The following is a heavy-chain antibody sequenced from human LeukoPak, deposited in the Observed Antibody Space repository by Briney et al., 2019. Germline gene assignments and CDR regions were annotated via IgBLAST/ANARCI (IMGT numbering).Heavy chain of an antibody. J-gene: IGHJ3*02. CDR3: ARVFWSGYNDAFDI. CDR2: IYYSGST. V-gene: IGHV4-59*08. Sequence: ASETLSLTCTVSGGSISSYYWSWIRQPPGKGLEWIGYIYYSGSTNYNPSLKSRVTISVDTSKNQFSLKLSSVTAADTAVYYCARVFWSGYNDAFDIWGQGTMVTVSS. D-gene: IGHD3-3*01. CDR1: GGSISSYY.